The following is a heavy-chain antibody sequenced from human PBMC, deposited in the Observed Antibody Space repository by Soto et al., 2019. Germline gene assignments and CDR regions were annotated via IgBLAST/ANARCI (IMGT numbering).Heavy chain of an antibody. CDR3: ARGGYYDSSGSRNYHYYGMNV. V-gene: IGHV1-18*01. J-gene: IGHJ6*02. CDR1: GYRFTSYG. D-gene: IGHD3-22*01. CDR2: ISAYDDNT. Sequence: ASVKVSCKAPGYRFTSYGISWVRQAPGQGLEWLGWISAYDDNTKYAQTLQGRVSMSTDTSTNTAYMELRSLRSDDTAMYYCARGGYYDSSGSRNYHYYGMNVWG.